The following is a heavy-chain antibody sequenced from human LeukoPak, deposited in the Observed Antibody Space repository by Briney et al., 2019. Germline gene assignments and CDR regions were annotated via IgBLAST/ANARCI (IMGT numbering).Heavy chain of an antibody. CDR2: ISSSSSYI. J-gene: IGHJ6*03. CDR3: ARRGTPYSSSSYHYDYYYMDV. V-gene: IGHV3-21*01. Sequence: PGGSLRLSCAASGFTFSSYSMNWVRQAPGKGLEWVSSISSSSSYIYYADSVKGRFTISRDNSKNTLYLQMGSLRAEDMAVYYCARRGTPYSSSSYHYDYYYMDVRGKGTTVTVSS. D-gene: IGHD6-6*01. CDR1: GFTFSSYS.